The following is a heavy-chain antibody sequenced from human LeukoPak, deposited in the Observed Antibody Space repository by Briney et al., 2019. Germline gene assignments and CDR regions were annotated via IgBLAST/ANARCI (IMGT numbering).Heavy chain of an antibody. CDR2: IIPIFGTA. V-gene: IGHV1-69*01. D-gene: IGHD2-2*01. Sequence: GSSVKVSCKASGGTFSSYAISWVRQAPGQGLEWMGGIIPIFGTANYAQKFQGRVTITADESTSTAYMELSSLRSEDTAVYYCASSPVVPAARRRGNWFDPLGPGNPGHRLL. J-gene: IGHJ5*02. CDR1: GGTFSSYA. CDR3: ASSPVVPAARRRGNWFDP.